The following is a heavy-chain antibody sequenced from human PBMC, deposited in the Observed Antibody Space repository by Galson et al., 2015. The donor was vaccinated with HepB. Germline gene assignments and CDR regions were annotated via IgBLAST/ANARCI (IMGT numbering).Heavy chain of an antibody. CDR3: ARGLRYFDRLLFGGGMDV. D-gene: IGHD3-9*01. V-gene: IGHV3-30*04. CDR1: GFTFSTYA. Sequence: SLRLSCAASGFTFSTYAMHWVRQAPGKGLEWVAVISYDGNTKYHADSVKGRFTISRDTSKNTLFLQMNSLRVDDTAVYYCARGLRYFDRLLFGGGMDVWGQQTTVTVSS. CDR2: ISYDGNTK. J-gene: IGHJ6*02.